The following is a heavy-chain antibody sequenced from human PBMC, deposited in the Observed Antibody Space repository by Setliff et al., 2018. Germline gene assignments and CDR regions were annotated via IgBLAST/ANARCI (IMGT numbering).Heavy chain of an antibody. CDR3: ARDRTAYSYGLDV. Sequence: PSETLSLTCTVSGGSVSPYFWSWIRQPPGKGLQWIGYIYHNGNTNFNPSLKSRVNMSIDTSKNQFALNLKSVTAADTAVYYCARDRTAYSYGLDVWGQGTTGTVS. J-gene: IGHJ6*02. CDR2: IYHNGNT. CDR1: GGSVSPYF. D-gene: IGHD5-18*01. V-gene: IGHV4-59*02.